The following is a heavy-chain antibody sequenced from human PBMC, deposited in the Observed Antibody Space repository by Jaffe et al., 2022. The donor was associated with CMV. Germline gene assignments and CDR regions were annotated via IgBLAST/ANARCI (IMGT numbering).Heavy chain of an antibody. CDR1: GYFFTSYA. CDR3: ASGTTWVLPNTAFDM. V-gene: IGHV1-3*01. J-gene: IGHJ3*02. D-gene: IGHD2-8*02. Sequence: QFVQSGAEMKKPGASVKLSCKASGYFFTSYAIHWVRQAPGQTLEWMGWVNGGTGETKYSQNFQDRLTITRDISASTAYMELHNLTFQDTALYYCASGTTWVLPNTAFDMSDQGTLVTVSS. CDR2: VNGGTGET.